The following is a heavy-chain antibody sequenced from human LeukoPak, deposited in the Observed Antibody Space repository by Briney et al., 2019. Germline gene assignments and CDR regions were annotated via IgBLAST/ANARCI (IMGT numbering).Heavy chain of an antibody. J-gene: IGHJ4*02. CDR1: GFTFSSHS. D-gene: IGHD3-22*01. Sequence: GGSLRLSCAASGFTFSSHSMNWVRQAPGKGLEWVSYISSSSSTIYYADSVKGRFTISRDNAKNSLYLQMNSLRAEDTAVYYCARGAYYYEDRGQGTLVTVSS. CDR3: ARGAYYYED. V-gene: IGHV3-48*01. CDR2: ISSSSSTI.